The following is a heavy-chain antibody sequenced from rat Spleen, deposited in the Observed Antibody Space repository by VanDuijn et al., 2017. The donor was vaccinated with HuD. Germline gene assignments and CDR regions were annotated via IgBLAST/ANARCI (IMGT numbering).Heavy chain of an antibody. V-gene: IGHV5-29*01. D-gene: IGHD3-1*01. J-gene: IGHJ4*01. Sequence: EVQLVESGGGLVQPGRSLKLSCAASGFTFSNYGMAWVRQAPTKGLEWVATISYDGSSTYYRDSVKGRFTISRDNAKSTLYLQMNSLRSEDTATYYCVRPSSVLYVMDAWGQGASVTVSS. CDR3: VRPSSVLYVMDA. CDR2: ISYDGSST. CDR1: GFTFSNYG.